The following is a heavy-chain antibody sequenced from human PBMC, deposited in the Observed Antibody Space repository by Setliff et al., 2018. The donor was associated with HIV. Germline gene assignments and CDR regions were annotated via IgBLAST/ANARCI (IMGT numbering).Heavy chain of an antibody. D-gene: IGHD7-27*01. V-gene: IGHV4-34*01. CDR3: ARVLWGNPRD. CDR1: GGSFSGYY. Sequence: SETLSLTCAVYGGSFSGYYWSWIRQPPGKGLEWIGGINHGGMTNYNPSLKSRVFISLDTSKRQFSLNVHSVTAADTAVYYCARVLWGNPRDWGQGTLVTVSS. J-gene: IGHJ4*02. CDR2: INHGGMT.